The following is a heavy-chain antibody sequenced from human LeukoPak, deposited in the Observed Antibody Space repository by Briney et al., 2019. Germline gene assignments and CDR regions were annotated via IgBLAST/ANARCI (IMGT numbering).Heavy chain of an antibody. V-gene: IGHV3-21*01. CDR2: ISSSSSYI. J-gene: IGHJ4*02. CDR3: ARDPFRDGYSPHYFDY. D-gene: IGHD5-24*01. Sequence: GGSLRLSCAASGFTFSSYSMNWVRQAPGKGLEWVSSISSSSSYIYYADSVKGRFTISRDNTKNSLYLQMNSLRAEDTAVYYCARDPFRDGYSPHYFDYWGQGTLVTVSS. CDR1: GFTFSSYS.